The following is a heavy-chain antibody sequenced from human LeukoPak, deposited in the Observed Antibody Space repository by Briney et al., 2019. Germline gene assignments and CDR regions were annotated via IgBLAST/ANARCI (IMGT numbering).Heavy chain of an antibody. J-gene: IGHJ6*02. Sequence: ASAKVSCKASGYTFTGYYMHWVRQAPGQGLEWMGWINPNSGGTNYAQKFQGRVTMTRDTSISTAYMELSRLRSDDTAVYYCTRALGYPYYAMDVWGQGTTVTVSS. D-gene: IGHD5-12*01. CDR1: GYTFTGYY. CDR2: INPNSGGT. CDR3: TRALGYPYYAMDV. V-gene: IGHV1-2*02.